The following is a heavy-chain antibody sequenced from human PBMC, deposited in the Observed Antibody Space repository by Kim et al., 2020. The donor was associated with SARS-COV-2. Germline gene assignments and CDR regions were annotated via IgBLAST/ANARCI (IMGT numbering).Heavy chain of an antibody. D-gene: IGHD3-16*01. Sequence: GGSLRLSCAASGFTFSSYAMSWVRQAPGKGLEWVSAISGSGGSTYYADSVKGRFTISRDNSKNTLYLQMNSLRAEDTAVYYCARGSDYYYGMDVWGQGTTVTVSS. CDR3: ARGSDYYYGMDV. CDR2: ISGSGGST. V-gene: IGHV3-23*01. CDR1: GFTFSSYA. J-gene: IGHJ6*02.